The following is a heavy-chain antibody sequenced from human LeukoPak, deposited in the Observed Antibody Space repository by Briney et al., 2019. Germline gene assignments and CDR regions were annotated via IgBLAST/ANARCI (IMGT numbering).Heavy chain of an antibody. V-gene: IGHV4-39*02. CDR2: IYYGGTT. CDR3: ARRGLVVVPL. J-gene: IGHJ4*02. D-gene: IGHD2-21*01. CDR1: GGSVSSSDSY. Sequence: SETLSLTCTVSGGSVSSSDSYWVWVRQPPGKGLEWVGSIYYGGTTYSNPSLKSRLIISADTSKNHFSLDLTSVTAADTAVYYCARRGLVVVPLWGQGILVTASS.